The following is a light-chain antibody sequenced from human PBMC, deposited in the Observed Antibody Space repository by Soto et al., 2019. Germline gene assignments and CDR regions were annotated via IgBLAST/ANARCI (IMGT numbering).Light chain of an antibody. V-gene: IGKV4-1*01. CDR2: WAS. CDR3: QQFYSTPRALT. J-gene: IGKJ4*01. CDR1: QSVLYASSNGMDY. Sequence: IVLTQSPDYLAVTLGERATINCRSSQSVLYASSNGMDYLAWYQHKAGQPPKLLFSWASTRESGVPDRFTASGSGTGFTLSINSVQAEDVAIYYCQQFYSTPRALTFGGGTKVEI.